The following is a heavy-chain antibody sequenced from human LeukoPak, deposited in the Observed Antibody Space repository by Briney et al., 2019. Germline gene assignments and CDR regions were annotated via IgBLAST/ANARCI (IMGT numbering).Heavy chain of an antibody. CDR3: ARYIWSFHSSGNYFDY. CDR1: GGSISSSSYY. CDR2: IYYSGST. Sequence: PSETLSLTCTVSGGSISSSSYYWGWIRQPPGRGLEWIGSIYYSGSTYYNPSLKSRVTISVDTSKNQFSLKLSSVTAADTAVYYCARYIWSFHSSGNYFDYWGQGTLVTVSS. J-gene: IGHJ4*02. V-gene: IGHV4-39*07. D-gene: IGHD3-22*01.